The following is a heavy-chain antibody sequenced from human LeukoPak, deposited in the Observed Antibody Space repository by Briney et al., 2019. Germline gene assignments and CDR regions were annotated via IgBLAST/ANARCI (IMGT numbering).Heavy chain of an antibody. J-gene: IGHJ4*02. CDR3: ARGGYCSGGSCYLLQGGLDY. D-gene: IGHD2-15*01. CDR2: ISYDGSSK. CDR1: GFTFSSYA. V-gene: IGHV3-30-3*01. Sequence: GGSLRLSCAASGFTFSSYAMHWVRQAPGKGLEWVAVISYDGSSKYYADSVKGRFTISRDNSMNTLYLQMNSLRPEDTAVYSCARGGYCSGGSCYLLQGGLDYWGQGTLVTVSS.